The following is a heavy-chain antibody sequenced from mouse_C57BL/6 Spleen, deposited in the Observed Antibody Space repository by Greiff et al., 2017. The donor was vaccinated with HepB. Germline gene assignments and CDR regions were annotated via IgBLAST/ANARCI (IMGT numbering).Heavy chain of an antibody. D-gene: IGHD1-2*01. CDR2: INPNNGGT. CDR1: GYTFTDYY. V-gene: IGHV1-26*01. CDR3: SRSRVYYGRRDYYAMDY. Sequence: VQLQQSGPELVKPGASVKISCKASGYTFTDYYMNWVKQSHGKSLEWIGAINPNNGGTSYNQKFKGKATLTVDKSSSTAYMELRSLTSEDSAVYYCSRSRVYYGRRDYYAMDYWGQGTSVTVSS. J-gene: IGHJ4*01.